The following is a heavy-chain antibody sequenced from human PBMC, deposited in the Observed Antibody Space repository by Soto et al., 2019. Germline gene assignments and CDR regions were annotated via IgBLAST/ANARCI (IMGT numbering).Heavy chain of an antibody. J-gene: IGHJ5*01. D-gene: IGHD2-2*01. V-gene: IGHV1-18*04. CDR2: VSGNNGAS. CDR1: GYTSADFG. Sequence: ASVKVSCKASGYTSADFGISWVRQAPGQGLEWMGWVSGNNGASNPAPKVQGRITMTLDTSTGVSYMALRSLRSDDTAIYYCVRDQKYFRVNGNWFDSWGQGALVTVSS. CDR3: VRDQKYFRVNGNWFDS.